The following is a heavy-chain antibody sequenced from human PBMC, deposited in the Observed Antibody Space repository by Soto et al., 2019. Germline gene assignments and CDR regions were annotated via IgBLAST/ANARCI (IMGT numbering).Heavy chain of an antibody. CDR3: AKRKEVYYYGMDV. Sequence: EVQLVESGGDLVQPGGSLRLSCAASGFTFGSYWMSWVRQATGNGLEWVANINQDGSEKYYVDSVKGRLTISRENAKNSLYLQVNSLRAEDTAVYYCAKRKEVYYYGMDVWGQGTTVTVSS. J-gene: IGHJ6*02. CDR1: GFTFGSYW. V-gene: IGHV3-7*01. CDR2: INQDGSEK.